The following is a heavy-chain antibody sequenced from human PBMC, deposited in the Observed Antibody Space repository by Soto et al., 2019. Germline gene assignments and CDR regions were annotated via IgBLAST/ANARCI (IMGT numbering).Heavy chain of an antibody. D-gene: IGHD7-27*01. Sequence: PGGSLSLSCAASGFTLSNYWMTWVRQAPGKGLEWVANINKDGSQKNYVDSVKGRFTIARDNGQNSLSLQMNSLRVEDTAVYYCVRELGLAYWGQGALVTVSS. CDR1: GFTLSNYW. CDR2: INKDGSQK. CDR3: VRELGLAY. J-gene: IGHJ4*02. V-gene: IGHV3-7*03.